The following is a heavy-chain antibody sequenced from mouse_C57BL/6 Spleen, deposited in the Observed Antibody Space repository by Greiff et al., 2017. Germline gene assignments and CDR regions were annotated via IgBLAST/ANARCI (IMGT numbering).Heavy chain of an antibody. CDR2: IWGVGST. CDR3: ATQTAQARFAY. CDR1: GFSLTSYG. Sequence: VQLQQSGPGLVAPSQSLSITCTVSGFSLTSYGVDWVRQSPGKGLEWLGVIWGVGSTNYNSALKSRLSISKDNSKSQVFLKMNSLQTDDTAMYYCATQTAQARFAYWGQGTLVTVSA. D-gene: IGHD3-2*02. V-gene: IGHV2-6*01. J-gene: IGHJ3*01.